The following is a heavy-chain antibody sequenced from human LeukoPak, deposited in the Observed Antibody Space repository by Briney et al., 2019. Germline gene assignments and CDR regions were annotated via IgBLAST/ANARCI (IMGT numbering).Heavy chain of an antibody. CDR3: GSSSWTNAFDI. V-gene: IGHV4-4*02. D-gene: IGHD6-13*01. J-gene: IGHJ3*02. Sequence: SETLSLTCTVSGGSISSSNWWSWVRQPPGKGLEWIGEIYHSGSTNYNPSLKSRVTISVDKSKNQFSLKLSSVTAADTAVYYCGSSSWTNAFDIWGQGTMVTVSS. CDR1: GGSISSSNW. CDR2: IYHSGST.